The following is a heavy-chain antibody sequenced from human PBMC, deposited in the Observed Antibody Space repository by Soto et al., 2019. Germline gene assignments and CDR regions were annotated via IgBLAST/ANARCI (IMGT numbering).Heavy chain of an antibody. J-gene: IGHJ4*02. D-gene: IGHD3-16*01. Sequence: EVQLLESGGGLVQPGGSLRLSCAASGFTFSSSAMYWVRQAPGKGLEWVSSISGGGGATYYADSVKGRFTISRDNSKNTLYLQMNSLRAEDTAVYYCAKAPSLRYFDYWGQGTLVTVSS. CDR3: AKAPSLRYFDY. CDR2: ISGGGGAT. V-gene: IGHV3-23*01. CDR1: GFTFSSSA.